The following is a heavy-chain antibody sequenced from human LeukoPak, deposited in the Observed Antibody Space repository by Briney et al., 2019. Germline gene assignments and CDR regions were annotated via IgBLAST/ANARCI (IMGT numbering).Heavy chain of an antibody. J-gene: IGHJ1*01. V-gene: IGHV3-74*01. CDR2: FKSDGKT. CDR3: ARAPSEVGGYYPEYFRH. Sequence: GGSLRLSCEASGFTFSRYWMHWVRHAPGKGLVWVSRFKSDGKTNYADSVKGRFTISRDNAKNTVSLQMDSLRAEDTGVYYCARAPSEVGGYYPEYFRHWGQGTLVTVSS. D-gene: IGHD3-22*01. CDR1: GFTFSRYW.